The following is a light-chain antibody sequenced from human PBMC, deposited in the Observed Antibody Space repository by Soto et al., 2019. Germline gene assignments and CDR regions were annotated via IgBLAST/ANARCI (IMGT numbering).Light chain of an antibody. Sequence: QAVVTQEPSLTLSPGETVTLTCGSSAGTVTSGHYPYWYQQKPGQAPRTLIYDTSNRHSWTPARFSGSLLGGKAALTLSGAQPGDEADYYCSLSYSGAVVFGGGTKLTVL. CDR2: DTS. V-gene: IGLV7-46*01. CDR1: AGTVTSGHY. CDR3: SLSYSGAVV. J-gene: IGLJ3*02.